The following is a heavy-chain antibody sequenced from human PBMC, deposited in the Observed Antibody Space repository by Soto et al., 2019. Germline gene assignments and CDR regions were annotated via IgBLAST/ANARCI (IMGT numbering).Heavy chain of an antibody. J-gene: IGHJ6*02. CDR3: ARGEDAFFYYGLDV. CDR2: IYDTGISGYTPST. CDR1: GGSITSSY. V-gene: IGHV4-59*01. Sequence: SETLSLTCVVSGGSITSSYWSWIRRPPGKGLEWIAYIYDTGISGYTPSTSYNPSLKSRVTMSVDTSKSQYSLKLTSVTAADTAVYYCARGEDAFFYYGLDVWGQGITVTVSS.